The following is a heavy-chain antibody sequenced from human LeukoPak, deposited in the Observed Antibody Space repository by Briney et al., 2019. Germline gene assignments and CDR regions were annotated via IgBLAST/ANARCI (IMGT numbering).Heavy chain of an antibody. J-gene: IGHJ5*02. CDR1: GFTFSSYA. CDR2: VSGSGAHT. CDR3: AKKYNTGLDP. D-gene: IGHD1-14*01. V-gene: IGHV3-23*01. Sequence: GGSLRLSCAASGFTFSSYAMTWVRQAPGKGLQWVSAVSGSGAHTYYADSVKGRFTISRDNSKNTLYLQMNSLRVEDTAVYYCAKKYNTGLDPWGQGTLVTVSS.